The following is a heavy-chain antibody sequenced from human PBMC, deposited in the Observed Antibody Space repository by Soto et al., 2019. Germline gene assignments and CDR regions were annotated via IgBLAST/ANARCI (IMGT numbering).Heavy chain of an antibody. CDR1: GFTFDDYG. CDR3: ARGRAYYDFWSGYRGTDP. J-gene: IGHJ5*02. D-gene: IGHD3-3*01. V-gene: IGHV3-23*01. CDR2: ISGSGGST. Sequence: PGGSLRLSCAASGFTFDDYGMSWVRQAPGKGLEWVSAISGSGGSTYYADSVKGRFTISRDNSKNTLYLQMSSLRSEDTAVYYCARGRAYYDFWSGYRGTDPWGQGTLVTVSS.